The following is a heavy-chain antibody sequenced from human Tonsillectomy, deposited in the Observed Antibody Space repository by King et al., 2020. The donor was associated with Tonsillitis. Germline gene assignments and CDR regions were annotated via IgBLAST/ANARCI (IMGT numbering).Heavy chain of an antibody. D-gene: IGHD3-22*01. CDR3: ARVSSDFYDSSGYHGFDI. CDR2: IYYSGST. Sequence: QLQESGPGLVKPSETLSLTCTVSGGSVNSYYWSWIRQPPGKGLELVGYIYYSGSTNYNPSPKSRVTISVETSKNQFSLRLSSVTAADTAVYYCARVSSDFYDSSGYHGFDIWGQGTMVTVSS. V-gene: IGHV4-59*02. CDR1: GGSVNSYY. J-gene: IGHJ3*02.